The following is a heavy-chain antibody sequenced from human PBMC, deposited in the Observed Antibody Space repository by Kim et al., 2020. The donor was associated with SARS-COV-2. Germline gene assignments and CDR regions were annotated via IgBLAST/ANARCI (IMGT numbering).Heavy chain of an antibody. Sequence: GGSLRLSCAASGFIFSTYGMHWVRQTPGKGLEWVAVISSDGSNKEYTDSVKGRFTISRDNSKNTLYLYMNSLRPDDTAVYYCARVLAVVARPQHYYYHGMDVWGQGTTVSVSS. CDR3: ARVLAVVARPQHYYYHGMDV. J-gene: IGHJ6*02. CDR2: ISSDGSNK. V-gene: IGHV3-30*03. D-gene: IGHD6-6*01. CDR1: GFIFSTYG.